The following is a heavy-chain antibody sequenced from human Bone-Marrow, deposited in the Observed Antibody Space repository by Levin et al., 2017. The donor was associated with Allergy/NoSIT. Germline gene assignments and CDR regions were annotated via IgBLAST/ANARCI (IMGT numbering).Heavy chain of an antibody. J-gene: IGHJ3*01. CDR2: VYPGDSDT. Sequence: KVSCKGSGYSFSSQWIAWVRQTPGKGLEWMGIVYPGDSDTIYSPSFQGHVTFSADTSTNTAHLHWSSLKASDTAIYFCARKMGPTPAFDLWGQGKMITVSS. D-gene: IGHD1-26*01. V-gene: IGHV5-51*01. CDR3: ARKMGPTPAFDL. CDR1: GYSFSSQW.